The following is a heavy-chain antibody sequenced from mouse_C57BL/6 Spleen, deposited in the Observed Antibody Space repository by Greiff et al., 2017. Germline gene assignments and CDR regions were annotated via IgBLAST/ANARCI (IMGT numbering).Heavy chain of an antibody. CDR2: IYPGDGDT. V-gene: IGHV1-82*01. D-gene: IGHD3-3*01. CDR1: GYAFSSSW. Sequence: VQLQQSGPELVKPGASVKISCKASGYAFSSSWMNWVKQRPGKGLEWIGRIYPGDGDTNYNGKFKGKATLTADKSSSTAYMQLSSLTSEDSAVYFCANSPRGTLCYWGQGTTLTVSS. CDR3: ANSPRGTLCY. J-gene: IGHJ2*01.